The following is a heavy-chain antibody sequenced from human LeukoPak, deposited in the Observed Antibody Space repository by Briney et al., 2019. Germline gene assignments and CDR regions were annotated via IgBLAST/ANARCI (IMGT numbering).Heavy chain of an antibody. V-gene: IGHV4-34*01. CDR2: INHSGST. J-gene: IGHJ5*02. CDR1: GGSFSGYY. CDR3: ARKSVSCWFDP. Sequence: SETLSLTCAVYGGSFSGYYWSCIRQPPGKGLEWIGEINHSGSTNYNPSLKSRVTISVDTSKNQFSLKLSSVTAADTAVYYCARKSVSCWFDPWGQGTQVTVSS. D-gene: IGHD5/OR15-5a*01.